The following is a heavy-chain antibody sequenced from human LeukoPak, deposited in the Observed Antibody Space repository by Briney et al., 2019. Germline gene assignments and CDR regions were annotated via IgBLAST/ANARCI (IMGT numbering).Heavy chain of an antibody. CDR1: GFTFSSYS. D-gene: IGHD3-22*01. V-gene: IGHV3-48*01. J-gene: IGHJ5*02. CDR2: ISSSSSTI. Sequence: PGGSLRLSCAASGFTFSSYSMNWVRQAPGKGLEWVSYISSSSSTIYYADSVKGRFTISRDNAKNSLYLQMNSLRAEDTAVYYCARDPGYYDSSGYPWGQGTLVTVSS. CDR3: ARDPGYYDSSGYP.